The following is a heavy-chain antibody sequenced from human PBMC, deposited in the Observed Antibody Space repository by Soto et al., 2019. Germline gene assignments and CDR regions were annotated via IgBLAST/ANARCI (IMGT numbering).Heavy chain of an antibody. D-gene: IGHD3-10*01. CDR2: IYHSGST. CDR3: ARDGSERPATY. Sequence: PSETLSLTCAVYGGSFSGYYWSWIRQPPGKGLEWIGYIYHSGSTNYSPSLKSRVTISVDTSKNQFSLKLNSVTAADTAVYYCARDGSERPATYWGQGILVTVSS. CDR1: GGSFSGYY. V-gene: IGHV4-34*11. J-gene: IGHJ4*02.